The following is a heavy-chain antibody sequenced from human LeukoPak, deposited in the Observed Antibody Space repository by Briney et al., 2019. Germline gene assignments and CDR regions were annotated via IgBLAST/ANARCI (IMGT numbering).Heavy chain of an antibody. CDR1: GFTFGDYA. J-gene: IGHJ6*02. D-gene: IGHD4-23*01. V-gene: IGHV3-49*03. CDR3: TTDPFGGNLYYYYYYGMDV. Sequence: GGSLRLSCTASGFTFGDYAMSWFRQAPGKGLEWVGFIRSKAYGGTTEYAASVKGRFTISRDDSKSIAYLQMNSLKTEDTAVYYCTTDPFGGNLYYYYYYGMDVWGQGTTVTVSS. CDR2: IRSKAYGGTT.